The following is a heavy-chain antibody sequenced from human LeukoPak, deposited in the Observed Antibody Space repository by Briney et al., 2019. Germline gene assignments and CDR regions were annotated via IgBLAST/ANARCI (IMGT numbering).Heavy chain of an antibody. V-gene: IGHV4-59*12. Sequence: SETLSLTCSVSGGSISSYYWSWIRQPPGKGLEWIGYIYYSGSTNYNPSLKSRVTMSVDTSKNQFSLKLSSVTAADTAVYYCAREGAAFDIWGQGTMVTVSS. J-gene: IGHJ3*02. CDR2: IYYSGST. CDR1: GGSISSYY. CDR3: AREGAAFDI.